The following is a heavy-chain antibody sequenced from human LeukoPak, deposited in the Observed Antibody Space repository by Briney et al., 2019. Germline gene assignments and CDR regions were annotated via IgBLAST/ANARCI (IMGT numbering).Heavy chain of an antibody. V-gene: IGHV3-23*01. CDR1: GFSFSSYA. CDR2: ISGSGGST. Sequence: GGSLRLSCAASGFSFSSYAMSWVRQAPGKGLEWVSAISGSGGSTYYADSVKGRFTISRDNSKNTLYLEMNSLRAEDTAVYYCAKVGGEGYCSGGSCYRTSPLDCWGQGTLVTVSS. J-gene: IGHJ4*02. CDR3: AKVGGEGYCSGGSCYRTSPLDC. D-gene: IGHD2-15*01.